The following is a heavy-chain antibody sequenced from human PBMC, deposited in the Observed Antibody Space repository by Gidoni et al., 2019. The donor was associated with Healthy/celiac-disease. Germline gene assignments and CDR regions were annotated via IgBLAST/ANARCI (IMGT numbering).Heavy chain of an antibody. CDR2: INPSGGST. J-gene: IGHJ4*02. CDR1: GYPFTSYY. V-gene: IGHV1-46*03. CDR3: ARPLGGEYSSSWHHSFDY. D-gene: IGHD6-13*01. Sequence: QVQLVQSGAEVKKPGASVKVSCKASGYPFTSYYMHWVRQAPGQGLEWMGIINPSGGSTSYAQKFQGRVTMTRDTSTSTVYMELSSLRSEDTAVYYCARPLGGEYSSSWHHSFDYWGQGTLVTVSS.